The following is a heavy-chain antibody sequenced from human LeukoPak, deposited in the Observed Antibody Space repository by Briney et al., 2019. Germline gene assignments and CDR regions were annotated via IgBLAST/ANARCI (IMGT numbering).Heavy chain of an antibody. CDR2: INPNSGGT. D-gene: IGHD6-6*01. V-gene: IGHV1-2*02. CDR3: ARHGKAARPLYNWFDP. CDR1: GYTFTGYY. J-gene: IGHJ5*02. Sequence: ASVKVSCKASGYTFTGYYMHWVRQAPGQGLEWMGWINPNSGGTNYAQKFQGRVTMTRDTSISTAYMELSRLRSDDTAVYYCARHGKAARPLYNWFDPWGQGTLVTVSS.